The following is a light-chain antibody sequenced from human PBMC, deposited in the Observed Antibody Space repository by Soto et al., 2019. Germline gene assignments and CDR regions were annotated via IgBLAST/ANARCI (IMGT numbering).Light chain of an antibody. J-gene: IGKJ1*01. CDR1: ENVRTF. CDR2: GAS. CDR3: QQYGTSLPT. Sequence: VMSQSQATLSFSPGDRATLSCRASENVRTFVDWYQQKPGQAPRLLIYGASSRATGVPDRFSGSGSGTDFTLTISRLEPEDFGVYSCQQYGTSLPTFGQGTKVDIK. V-gene: IGKV3-20*01.